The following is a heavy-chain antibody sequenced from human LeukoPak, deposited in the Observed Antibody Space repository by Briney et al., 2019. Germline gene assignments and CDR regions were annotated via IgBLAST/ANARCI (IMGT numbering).Heavy chain of an antibody. V-gene: IGHV4-39*01. CDR2: IYHNGNT. CDR1: GGSITSGTFY. CDR3: ARQANWFDP. Sequence: PSETLSLTCTVSGGSITSGTFYWGWIRQPPGKGLEWIGNIYHNGNTYYNPSLKSRVTISVGTSKNQFSLKLRSVTATDTAVYYCARQANWFDPWGQGTLVTVSS. J-gene: IGHJ5*02.